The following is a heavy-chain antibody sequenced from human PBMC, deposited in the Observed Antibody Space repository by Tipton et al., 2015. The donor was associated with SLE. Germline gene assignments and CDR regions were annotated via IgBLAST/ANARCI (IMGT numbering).Heavy chain of an antibody. CDR2: IHYSGTV. CDR1: GGSMSSSY. D-gene: IGHD3/OR15-3a*01. CDR3: ARAPGLDRDYYYYYYMDV. J-gene: IGHJ6*03. Sequence: TLSLTCTVSGGSMSSSYWNWIRQSPGKGLEWIGYIHYSGTVNYSPFLKSRVTISVDTSENQLSLKLTFVTAADTAMYYCARAPGLDRDYYYYYYMDVWGKGTTVTVSS. V-gene: IGHV4-59*01.